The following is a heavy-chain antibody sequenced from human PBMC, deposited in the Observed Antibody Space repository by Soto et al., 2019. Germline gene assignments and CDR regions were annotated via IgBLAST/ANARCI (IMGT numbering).Heavy chain of an antibody. J-gene: IGHJ5*02. CDR1: GGSISSGGYY. Sequence: PSETLSLTCTVSGGSISSGGYYWSWIRQHPGKGLEWIGYIYYSGSTYYNPSLKSRVTISVDTSKNQFSLKLSSVTAADTAVYYCARERAPSNWFDPWGQGTLVTVSS. CDR2: IYYSGST. CDR3: ARERAPSNWFDP. V-gene: IGHV4-31*03.